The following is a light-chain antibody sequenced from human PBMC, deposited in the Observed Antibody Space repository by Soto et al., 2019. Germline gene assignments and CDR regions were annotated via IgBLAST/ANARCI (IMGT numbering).Light chain of an antibody. CDR3: QQGYSSPSWP. CDR2: GAS. J-gene: IGKJ1*01. V-gene: IGKV1-39*01. CDR1: PDISNY. Sequence: DIQMTQWPSPLSASVGDRFTITCQASPDISNYLKGYQQKPGQAPNLLICGASSLQGGVPSRFSGSGSGTDFNLTISGLQLEDIRTYFCQQGYSSPSWPFGPGTKA.